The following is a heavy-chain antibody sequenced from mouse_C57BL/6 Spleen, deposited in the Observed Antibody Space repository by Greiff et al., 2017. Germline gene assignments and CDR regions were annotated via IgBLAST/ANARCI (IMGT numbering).Heavy chain of an antibody. D-gene: IGHD1-1*01. Sequence: VHLVESGPGLVAPSQSLSITCTVSGFSLTSYGVHWVRQPPGKGLEWLVVIWSDGSTTYNSALKSRLSISKDNSKSQVFLKMNSLQTDDTAMYYCARHEDYGSSYDAMDYWGQGTSVTVSS. CDR2: IWSDGST. CDR3: ARHEDYGSSYDAMDY. J-gene: IGHJ4*01. CDR1: GFSLTSYG. V-gene: IGHV2-6-1*01.